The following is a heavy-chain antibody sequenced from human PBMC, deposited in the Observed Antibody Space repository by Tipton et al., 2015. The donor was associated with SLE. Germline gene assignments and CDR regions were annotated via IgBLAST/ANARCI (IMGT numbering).Heavy chain of an antibody. D-gene: IGHD1-26*01. Sequence: QLVQSGGGLVQPGRSLRPSCAASGFTVSSNYMSWVRQAPGKGLEWVSVIYSGGSTYYADSVKGRFTISRDNSKNTLYLQMNSLRAEDTAVYYCARVGSIDAFDIWGQGTMVTVSS. V-gene: IGHV3-66*02. CDR3: ARVGSIDAFDI. J-gene: IGHJ3*02. CDR1: GFTVSSNY. CDR2: IYSGGST.